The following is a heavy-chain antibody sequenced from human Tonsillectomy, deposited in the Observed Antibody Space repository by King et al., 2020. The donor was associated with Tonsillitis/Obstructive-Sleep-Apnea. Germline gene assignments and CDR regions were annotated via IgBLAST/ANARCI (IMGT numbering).Heavy chain of an antibody. J-gene: IGHJ5*02. CDR1: GYTFTDYY. D-gene: IGHD6-19*01. V-gene: IGHV1-2*06. Sequence: VQLVESGAEVKKPGASVKVSCKASGYTFTDYYMHWVRQAPGQGLEWMGRINPNSGGTNDAQKFQGRVTMTRDTSISTAYMELSRLRSDDTAVYYCARVFSAIAVAGLGGTNWFDPWGQGTLVTVSS. CDR3: ARVFSAIAVAGLGGTNWFDP. CDR2: INPNSGGT.